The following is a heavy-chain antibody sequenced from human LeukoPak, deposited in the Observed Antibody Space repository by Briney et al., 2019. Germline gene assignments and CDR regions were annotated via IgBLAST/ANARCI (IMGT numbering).Heavy chain of an antibody. V-gene: IGHV3-23*01. CDR2: ISGGGGST. CDR1: GFTFTSYS. J-gene: IGHJ4*02. Sequence: GGSLRLSCVASGFTFTSYSMNWVRQAPGKGLEWVSTISGGGGSTYYADSVKGRFTISRDNSKNTLYLQVNSLRAEDTAVYYCAKGGKWDVTPFDYWGQGTLVTVSS. CDR3: AKGGKWDVTPFDY. D-gene: IGHD1-26*01.